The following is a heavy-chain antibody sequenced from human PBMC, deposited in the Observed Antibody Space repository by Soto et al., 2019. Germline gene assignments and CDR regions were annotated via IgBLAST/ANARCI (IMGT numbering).Heavy chain of an antibody. D-gene: IGHD3-10*01. CDR3: AKRAFYGSGIPNYYGMDV. CDR1: GFTFSNYA. CDR2: ISGTGGGT. V-gene: IGHV3-23*01. Sequence: EVYLLESGGGLVQPGGSLRLSCAAPGFTFSNYAMTWVRQAPGKGLEWVSVISGTGGGTNNADSAKGRFTTSRDNSKNTLYLQMNSLRAEDTAVYYCAKRAFYGSGIPNYYGMDVWGQGTAVTVSS. J-gene: IGHJ6*02.